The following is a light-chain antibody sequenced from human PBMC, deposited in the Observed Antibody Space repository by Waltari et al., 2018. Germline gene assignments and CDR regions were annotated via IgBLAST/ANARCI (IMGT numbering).Light chain of an antibody. V-gene: IGKV3-15*01. CDR2: GGD. Sequence: DIVMTQSPATLSVSPGERVTLSCRASQTVYANLAWYQHRPGQAPRLLVFGGDTRATGVPGRFSGGGFGTEFTLTITTLRSEDFATYYCQQYDEWPGTFGRGTKVEIK. J-gene: IGKJ1*01. CDR1: QTVYAN. CDR3: QQYDEWPGT.